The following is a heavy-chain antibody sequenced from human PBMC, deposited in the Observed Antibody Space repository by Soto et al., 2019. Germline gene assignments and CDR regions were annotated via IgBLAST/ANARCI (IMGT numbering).Heavy chain of an antibody. CDR2: IGTAGDT. V-gene: IGHV3-13*01. CDR3: ARGTTPDD. J-gene: IGHJ4*02. Sequence: GSLILSCAASGFTFSNSDIHWVRQATGKGLEWVSAIGTAGDTYYPGSVKGRFTISRENAKNSLYLQMNSLRAGDTAVYYCARGTTPDDWGQGTLVTVSS. CDR1: GFTFSNSD. D-gene: IGHD4-17*01.